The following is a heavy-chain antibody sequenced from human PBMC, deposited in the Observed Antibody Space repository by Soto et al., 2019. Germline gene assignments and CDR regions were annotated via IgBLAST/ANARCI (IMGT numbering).Heavy chain of an antibody. CDR3: VASGVWGSYRRSVRPDY. D-gene: IGHD3-16*02. J-gene: IGHJ4*02. Sequence: GGSLRLSCAASGFTFSSYSMNWVRQAPGKGLEWVSSISSSSSYIYYADSVKGRFTISRDNAKNSLYLQMNSLRAEDTAVYYCVASGVWGSYRRSVRPDYWGQGTLVTVSS. V-gene: IGHV3-21*01. CDR2: ISSSSSYI. CDR1: GFTFSSYS.